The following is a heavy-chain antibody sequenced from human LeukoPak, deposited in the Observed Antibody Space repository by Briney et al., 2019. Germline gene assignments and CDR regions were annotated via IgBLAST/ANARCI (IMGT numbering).Heavy chain of an antibody. V-gene: IGHV4-61*09. CDR2: IHTTGSA. D-gene: IGHD2-15*01. J-gene: IGHJ4*02. Sequence: SETLSLTCTVSGDSITSDSFFWSWIRQAAGKGLEWIGHIHTTGSANYNPSLKSRVTISLDTSKNQVSLTLTSVTAADTAMYYCARSECSVSPLSRWGQGTLVTVSS. CDR1: GDSITSDSFF. CDR3: ARSECSVSPLSR.